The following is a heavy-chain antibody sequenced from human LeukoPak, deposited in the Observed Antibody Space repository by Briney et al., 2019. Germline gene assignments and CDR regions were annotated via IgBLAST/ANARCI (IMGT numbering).Heavy chain of an antibody. J-gene: IGHJ4*02. V-gene: IGHV3-21*01. Sequence: GGSLRLSYAASGFTFSSYSMNWVRQAPGKGLEWVSSISSSSSYIYYADSVKGRFTISRDNAKNSLYLQMNSLRAEDTAVYYCARAQTAAAGTGRYWGQGTLVTVSS. CDR1: GFTFSSYS. CDR2: ISSSSSYI. CDR3: ARAQTAAAGTGRY. D-gene: IGHD6-13*01.